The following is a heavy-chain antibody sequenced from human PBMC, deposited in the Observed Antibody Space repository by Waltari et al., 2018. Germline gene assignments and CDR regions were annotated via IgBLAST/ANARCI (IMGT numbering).Heavy chain of an antibody. CDR3: GRGRELLGWVGP. J-gene: IGHJ5*02. D-gene: IGHD1-26*01. CDR1: GFTFSSYA. Sequence: EVQLLESGGGLVQPGGSLRLSCAASGFTFSSYAMSWVRQAPGKGVGWGTGIRCRGGRTYYAESVKGRFNSARENSKNTVYPEMNRRRAEEKAVYYWGRGRELLGWVGPRGQGTLVTVSS. CDR2: IRCRGGRT. V-gene: IGHV3-23*01.